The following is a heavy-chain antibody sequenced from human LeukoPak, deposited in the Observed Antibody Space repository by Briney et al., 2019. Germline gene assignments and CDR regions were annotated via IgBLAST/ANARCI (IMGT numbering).Heavy chain of an antibody. V-gene: IGHV4-38-2*01. J-gene: IGHJ3*02. D-gene: IGHD2/OR15-2a*01. CDR1: GYSISSGYY. CDR2: IYHSGST. Sequence: PSETLSLTCAVSGYSISSGYYWCWIRQPPGKGLEWSGSIYHSGSTYYNPSLKSRVTISVDTSKNQFSLKLSSVTAADTAVYYCARLHSIAISGAFDIWGQGTMVTVSS. CDR3: ARLHSIAISGAFDI.